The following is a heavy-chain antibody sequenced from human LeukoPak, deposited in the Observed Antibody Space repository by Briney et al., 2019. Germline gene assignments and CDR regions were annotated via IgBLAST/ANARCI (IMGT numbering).Heavy chain of an antibody. J-gene: IGHJ6*02. Sequence: SETLSLTCTVSGGSISSYYWSWIRQPPGKGLEWIGYIYYSGSTNYNPSLKSRVTISVDTSKNQFSLKLSSVTAADTAVYYCARDKRYGGSPGDRYYGMDVWGQGTTVTVSS. D-gene: IGHD4-23*01. CDR1: GGSISSYY. CDR2: IYYSGST. V-gene: IGHV4-59*01. CDR3: ARDKRYGGSPGDRYYGMDV.